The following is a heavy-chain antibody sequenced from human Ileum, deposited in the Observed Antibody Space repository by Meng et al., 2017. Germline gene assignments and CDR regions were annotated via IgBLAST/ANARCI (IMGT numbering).Heavy chain of an antibody. J-gene: IGHJ5*02. Sequence: HVLLLQVGAVLLNTSATLSLSCAGYGGSFSGYCWSWIRQPPGKGLEWIGEINHSGSTNYNPSLKSRVTISVDTSKNQFSLKLSSVTAADTAVYYCARGRGLIWFGEWFDPWGQGTLVTVSS. CDR2: INHSGST. D-gene: IGHD3-10*01. CDR1: GGSFSGYC. CDR3: ARGRGLIWFGEWFDP. V-gene: IGHV4-34*01.